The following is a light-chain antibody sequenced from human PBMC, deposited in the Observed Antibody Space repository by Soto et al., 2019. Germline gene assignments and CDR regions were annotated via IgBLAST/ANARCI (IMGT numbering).Light chain of an antibody. J-gene: IGLJ3*02. Sequence: QSVLTQPPSASGTPGQRATISCSGTTSNIGSNTVSWYHHLPGTAPKLLIYSNDQRPSGVPDRFSGSKSGTSASLAISGLQSEDEADYYCAIWDLTLSAWVFGGGTQLTVL. CDR1: TSNIGSNT. V-gene: IGLV1-44*01. CDR2: SND. CDR3: AIWDLTLSAWV.